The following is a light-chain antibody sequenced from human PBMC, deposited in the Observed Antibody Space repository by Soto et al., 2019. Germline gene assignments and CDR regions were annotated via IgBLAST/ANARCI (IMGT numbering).Light chain of an antibody. V-gene: IGKV3-11*01. CDR1: QSVSSY. CDR2: DTS. Sequence: EIVLTQSPATLSLSPGERATLSCRASQSVSSYLVWYQQKPGQAPRLLIYDTSNRATGIPARFSGSGSGTDFSLTLTRLEPEDFAVYYCQQRTNWPITFGQGTRLEIK. J-gene: IGKJ5*01. CDR3: QQRTNWPIT.